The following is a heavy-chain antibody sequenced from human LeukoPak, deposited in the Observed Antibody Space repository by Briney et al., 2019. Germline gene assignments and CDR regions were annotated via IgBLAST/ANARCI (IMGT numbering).Heavy chain of an antibody. V-gene: IGHV1-8*01. D-gene: IGHD2-2*01. J-gene: IGHJ4*02. CDR3: ARAIRNQLLSDH. CDR1: GYTFSTYD. Sequence: GPSVNVSCKASGYTFSTYDVISVRQSAGPEVEGMGWMNSNSGNTGYALKFRGRVTMTGDTSINTAYMELSSLISEDTAVYYCARAIRNQLLSDHWGPGTMVTVSS. CDR2: MNSNSGNT.